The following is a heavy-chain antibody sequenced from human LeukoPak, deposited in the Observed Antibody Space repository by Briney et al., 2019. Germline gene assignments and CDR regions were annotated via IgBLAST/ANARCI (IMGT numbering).Heavy chain of an antibody. Sequence: GGSLRLSCAASGFTFSSYGMHWVRQAPGKGLEWVAVIWYDGSNKYYADSVKGRFTISRDNSKNTLYLQMNSLRAEDTAVYYCARDLAGYSSGWYPLDYWGQGTLVIVSS. D-gene: IGHD6-19*01. CDR2: IWYDGSNK. V-gene: IGHV3-33*01. J-gene: IGHJ4*02. CDR3: ARDLAGYSSGWYPLDY. CDR1: GFTFSSYG.